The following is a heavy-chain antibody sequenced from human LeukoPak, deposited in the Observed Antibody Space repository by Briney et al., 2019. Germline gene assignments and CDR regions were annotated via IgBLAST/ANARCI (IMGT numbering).Heavy chain of an antibody. CDR2: FDPEDGET. V-gene: IGHV1-24*01. CDR3: ATEDYGDYRLDY. D-gene: IGHD4-17*01. J-gene: IGHJ4*02. Sequence: ASVKVSCKVSGYTLTELSMHWVRQAPGKGLEWMGGFDPEDGETIYAQKFQGRVTMTEDTSTDTAYMELSSLRSEDTAMYYCATEDYGDYRLDYWGQGTLVTVSS. CDR1: GYTLTELS.